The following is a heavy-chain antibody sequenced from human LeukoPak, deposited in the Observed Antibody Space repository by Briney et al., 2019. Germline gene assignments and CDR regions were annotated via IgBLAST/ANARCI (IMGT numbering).Heavy chain of an antibody. J-gene: IGHJ5*02. CDR1: GYTFTSYG. D-gene: IGHD3-22*01. CDR3: ARDYYDSSGYSNWFDP. V-gene: IGHV1-18*01. Sequence: ASVKVSCKASGYTFTSYGISWVRQAPGQGLEWMGWISAYNGNTNYAQKLQGRVTMTTDTSTSTAYMELRSLRSEDTAVYYCARDYYDSSGYSNWFDPWGQGTLVTVSS. CDR2: ISAYNGNT.